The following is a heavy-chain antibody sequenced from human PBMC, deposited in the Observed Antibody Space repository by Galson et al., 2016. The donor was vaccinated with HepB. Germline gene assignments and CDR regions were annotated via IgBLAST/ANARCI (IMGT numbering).Heavy chain of an antibody. CDR1: GYNFISQD. V-gene: IGHV1-18*01. J-gene: IGHJ3*02. CDR3: ARDSGLLRSLDT. Sequence: SVKVSCKASGYNFISQDFSLVRQAPGQGLEWIGWIRATSGNTDYAQTFQGRVTVTTDTSTTTVYLEIRGLKSDDTAIYYCARDSGLLRSLDTWGPGTMVTVSS. CDR2: IRATSGNT. D-gene: IGHD2-15*01.